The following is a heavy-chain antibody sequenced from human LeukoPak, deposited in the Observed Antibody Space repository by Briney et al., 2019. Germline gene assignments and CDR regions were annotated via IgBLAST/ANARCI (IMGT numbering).Heavy chain of an antibody. CDR3: ARGLRSVDTAMVTGDY. V-gene: IGHV3-20*04. D-gene: IGHD5-18*01. J-gene: IGHJ4*02. CDR2: INWNGGST. Sequence: GGSLRLSCAASGFTFDDYGMSWVRQAPGKGLEWVSGINWNGGSTGYADSVKGRFTISRDNAKNSLYLQMNSLRAEDTAVYYCARGLRSVDTAMVTGDYWGQGTLVTVSS. CDR1: GFTFDDYG.